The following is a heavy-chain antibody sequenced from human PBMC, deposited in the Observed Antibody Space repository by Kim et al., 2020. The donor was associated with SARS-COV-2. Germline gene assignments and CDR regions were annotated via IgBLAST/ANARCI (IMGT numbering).Heavy chain of an antibody. D-gene: IGHD3-10*01. V-gene: IGHV3-72*01. CDR2: TRNKANSYSK. Sequence: GGSLRLSCAASGFTFSGHYMSWVRQAPGKGLEWVARTRNKANSYSKEYAATGKGTFTISRDNSKHSLYLQMNSLKTEDTAVYYCARAGMVRGIGFYYYGMDVWGQGTPVTVSS. CDR1: GFTFSGHY. J-gene: IGHJ6*02. CDR3: ARAGMVRGIGFYYYGMDV.